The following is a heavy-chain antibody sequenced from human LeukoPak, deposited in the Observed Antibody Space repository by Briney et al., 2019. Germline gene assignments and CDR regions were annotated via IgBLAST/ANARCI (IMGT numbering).Heavy chain of an antibody. V-gene: IGHV1-69*04. CDR1: GGTFSSYA. CDR3: ASYYCSSTSCYDMRWFDP. J-gene: IGHJ5*02. D-gene: IGHD2-2*01. CDR2: IIPILGIA. Sequence: GASVKVSCKASGGTFSSYAISWVRPAPGQGREWMGRIIPILGIANYAQKFQGRVTITADKSTSTAYMELSSLRSEDTAVYYCASYYCSSTSCYDMRWFDPWGQGTLVTVSS.